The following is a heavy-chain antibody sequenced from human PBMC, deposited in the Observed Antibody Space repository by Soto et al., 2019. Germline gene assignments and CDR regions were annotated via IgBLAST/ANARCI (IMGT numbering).Heavy chain of an antibody. Sequence: GGSLRLSCAASGFTFSSYAMHWVRQSPGKGLEWVAVISYDGSNKYYADSVKGRFTISRDNSKNTLYLQMNSLRAEDTAVYYCARDDCTNGVCYGYFDYWGQGTLVTVSS. D-gene: IGHD2-8*01. CDR2: ISYDGSNK. CDR3: ARDDCTNGVCYGYFDY. CDR1: GFTFSSYA. J-gene: IGHJ4*02. V-gene: IGHV3-30-3*01.